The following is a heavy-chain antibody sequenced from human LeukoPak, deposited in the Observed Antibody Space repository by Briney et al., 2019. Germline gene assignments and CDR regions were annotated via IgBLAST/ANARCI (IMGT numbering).Heavy chain of an antibody. D-gene: IGHD5-18*01. CDR2: INHSGST. Sequence: SETLSLTCAVYGGSFSGYYWSWIRQPPGKGLEWIGEINHSGSTNYNPSLKSRVTISVDTSKNQFSLKLSSVTAADTAEYYCAKVAQRGYSYGNWFDPWGQGTLVTVSS. V-gene: IGHV4-34*01. J-gene: IGHJ5*02. CDR1: GGSFSGYY. CDR3: AKVAQRGYSYGNWFDP.